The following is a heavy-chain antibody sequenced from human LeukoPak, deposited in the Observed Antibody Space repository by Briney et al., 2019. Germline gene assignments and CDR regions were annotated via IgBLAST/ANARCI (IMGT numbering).Heavy chain of an antibody. CDR1: GFTFSSYW. CDR2: INSDGSST. Sequence: GGSLRLSCAASGFTFSSYWMHWVRQAPGKGLVWVSRINSDGSSTSYADSVKGRFTISRDNAKNTLYLQMNSLRAEDTAVYYCARDRVGMAAAGTGPEIFDYWGQGTLVTVSS. CDR3: ARDRVGMAAAGTGPEIFDY. D-gene: IGHD6-13*01. J-gene: IGHJ4*02. V-gene: IGHV3-74*01.